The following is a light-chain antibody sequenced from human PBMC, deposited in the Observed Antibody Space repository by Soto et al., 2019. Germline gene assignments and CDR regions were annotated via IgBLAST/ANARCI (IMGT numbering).Light chain of an antibody. Sequence: QSVLTQQPSAYRNPGQRVTLSCSGSRSNIGSNTVNWYQQLPGTAPKLLIYSNNQRPSGVPDRFSGSRSGTSASLAISGLQSYDEGEYYCAAWEDILHGRGVVGGGTQLTVL. CDR3: AAWEDILHGRGV. V-gene: IGLV1-44*01. CDR2: SNN. J-gene: IGLJ3*02. CDR1: RSNIGSNT.